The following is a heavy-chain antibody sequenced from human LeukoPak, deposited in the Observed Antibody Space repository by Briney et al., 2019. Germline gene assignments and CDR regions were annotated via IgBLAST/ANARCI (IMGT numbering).Heavy chain of an antibody. V-gene: IGHV1-3*01. CDR3: ARDTFPNDYGGGY. D-gene: IGHD4-23*01. CDR2: INAGNGNT. J-gene: IGHJ4*02. CDR1: GYTFTSYA. Sequence: ASVKVSCKASGYTFTSYAMHWVRQAPGQRLEWMGWINAGNGNTKYSQEFQGRVTMTTDTSTSTAYMELRSLRSDDTAVYYCARDTFPNDYGGGYWGQGTLVTVSS.